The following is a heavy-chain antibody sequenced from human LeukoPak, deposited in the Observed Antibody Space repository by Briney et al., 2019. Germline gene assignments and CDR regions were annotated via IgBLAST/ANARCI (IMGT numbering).Heavy chain of an antibody. CDR1: GFTFNSYG. J-gene: IGHJ6*02. CDR3: AKDLVSSTYYYGMDV. CDR2: ISYDETNE. V-gene: IGHV3-30*18. D-gene: IGHD6-13*01. Sequence: GRSLRLSCAASGFTFNSYGMHWVCQAPGKGLEWVAVISYDETNEYYADSVKGRFTISRDYSKNTLYLQMNSLRAEDTAVYYCAKDLVSSTYYYGMDVWGQGTTVTVSS.